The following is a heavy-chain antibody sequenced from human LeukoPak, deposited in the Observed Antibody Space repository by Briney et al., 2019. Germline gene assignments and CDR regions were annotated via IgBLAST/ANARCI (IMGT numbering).Heavy chain of an antibody. CDR3: ARGRYSGGWYDY. Sequence: SETLSLTCTVSGGSISTYYWSWIRQPPGKGLEYIAYIYYTGSTDYKPSLKSRVSISVDTSKNQFSLELNSVTAADTAVYYCARGRYSGGWYDYWGQGTLVTVSS. V-gene: IGHV4-59*01. J-gene: IGHJ4*02. CDR2: IYYTGST. CDR1: GGSISTYY. D-gene: IGHD6-19*01.